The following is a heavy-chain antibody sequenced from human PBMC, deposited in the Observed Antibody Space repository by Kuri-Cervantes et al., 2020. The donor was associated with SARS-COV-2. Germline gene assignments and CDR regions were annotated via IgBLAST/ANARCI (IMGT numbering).Heavy chain of an antibody. Sequence: SETLSLTCTVSGGSISSSSYYGGWIRQPPGKGLEWIGSIYYSGSTYYNPSLKSRVTISVDTSKNQFSLKLSSVTAADTAVYYCARRPSDDFWSGYYYDYWGQGTLVTVSS. CDR1: GGSISSSSYY. CDR2: IYYSGST. J-gene: IGHJ4*02. CDR3: ARRPSDDFWSGYYYDY. V-gene: IGHV4-39*01. D-gene: IGHD3-3*01.